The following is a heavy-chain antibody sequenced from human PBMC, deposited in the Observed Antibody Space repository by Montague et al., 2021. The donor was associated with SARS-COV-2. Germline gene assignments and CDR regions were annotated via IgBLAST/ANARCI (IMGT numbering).Heavy chain of an antibody. CDR3: ARDFLGFGEYYYYYGMDV. D-gene: IGHD3-10*01. Sequence: SLRLSCAASGFTFSSYSMNWVRQAPGKGLEWVSSISSSSSYIYYADSVKGRFTISRGNAKNSLYLQMNSLRAEDTAVYYCARDFLGFGEYYYYYGMDVWGQGTTVTVSS. J-gene: IGHJ6*02. CDR2: ISSSSSYI. V-gene: IGHV3-21*01. CDR1: GFTFSSYS.